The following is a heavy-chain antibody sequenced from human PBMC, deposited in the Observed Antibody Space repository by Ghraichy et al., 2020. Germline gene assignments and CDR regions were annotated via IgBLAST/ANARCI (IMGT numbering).Heavy chain of an antibody. CDR1: GYTFTGFY. D-gene: IGHD3-22*01. CDR3: ARHRARPTYYSDNSASDY. V-gene: IGHV1-2*02. Sequence: ASVKVSCKASGYTFTGFYMHWVRQAPGQGLEWMGWFNPKSGGTNYAQKFQGRVTMSSDTSISTAYMELRRLRFDDTAVYYCARHRARPTYYSDNSASDYWGQGTLVTVS. CDR2: FNPKSGGT. J-gene: IGHJ4*02.